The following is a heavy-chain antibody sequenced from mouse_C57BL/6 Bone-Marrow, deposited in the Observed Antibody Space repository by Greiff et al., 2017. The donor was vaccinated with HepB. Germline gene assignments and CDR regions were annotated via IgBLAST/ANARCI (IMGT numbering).Heavy chain of an antibody. D-gene: IGHD1-1*01. CDR3: YYYGSSYDY. V-gene: IGHV14-4*01. J-gene: IGHJ2*01. Sequence: EVQLQQSGAELVRPGASVKLSCTASGFNIKDDYMHWVKQRPEQGLEWIGWIDPENGDTEYASKVQGKATITADTSSNTAYLQLSSLTSEDTAVYYCYYYGSSYDYWGQGTTLTVSS. CDR2: IDPENGDT. CDR1: GFNIKDDY.